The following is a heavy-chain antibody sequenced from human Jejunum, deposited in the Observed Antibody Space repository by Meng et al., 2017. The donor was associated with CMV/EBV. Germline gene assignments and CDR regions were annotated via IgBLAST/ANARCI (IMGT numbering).Heavy chain of an antibody. CDR1: GYTFTDFG. CDR3: ARGTGAGNY. CDR2: NSEYNTHT. D-gene: IGHD1-26*01. J-gene: IGHJ4*02. V-gene: IGHV1-18*01. Sequence: VRFMQSGTHVETPAASGRLSCKTPGYTFTDFGIRWVRQAPGRVVEWMGWNSEYNTHTNYAQKFQDRFTMTTDTSTNTAYMELRNLRSDDTAIYYCARGTGAGNYWGPGTLVTVSS.